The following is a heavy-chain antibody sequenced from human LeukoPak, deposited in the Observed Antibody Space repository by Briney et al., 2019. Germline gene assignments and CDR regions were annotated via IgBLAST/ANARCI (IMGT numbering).Heavy chain of an antibody. CDR3: AKDRVTLYSSKQRYWFDP. CDR1: GFTFSNYA. Sequence: QPGGSLRLSCAASGFTFSNYAMSWVRQAPGKGLEWVSAISGSGGTTHSADSVKGRFTISRDNSKNTLYLQMNSLRAEDTAVYYCAKDRVTLYSSKQRYWFDPWGQGTLVTVSS. CDR2: ISGSGGTT. D-gene: IGHD6-13*01. V-gene: IGHV3-23*01. J-gene: IGHJ5*02.